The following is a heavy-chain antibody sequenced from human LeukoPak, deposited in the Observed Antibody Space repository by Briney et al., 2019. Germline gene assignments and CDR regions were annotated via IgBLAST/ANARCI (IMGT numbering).Heavy chain of an antibody. J-gene: IGHJ4*02. CDR1: GGSISSSNW. V-gene: IGHV4-4*02. Sequence: SETLSLTCAVSGGSISSSNWWSWVRQPPGKGLEWIGEIYNSGSTNYNPSLKSRVTISVDKSKNQFSLKLSSVTAADTAVYYCAREARSGYYDSSGTYVYWGQGTLVTVSS. D-gene: IGHD3-22*01. CDR3: AREARSGYYDSSGTYVY. CDR2: IYNSGST.